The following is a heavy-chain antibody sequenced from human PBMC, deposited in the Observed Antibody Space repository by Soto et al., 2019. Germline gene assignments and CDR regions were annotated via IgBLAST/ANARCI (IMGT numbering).Heavy chain of an antibody. CDR3: ATTYCGGDCWYLPNAFAI. V-gene: IGHV1-69*13. D-gene: IGHD2-21*02. CDR1: GGTFSGYA. Sequence: SVKVSCKASGGTFSGYAISWVRQAPGQGLEWMGGIIPIFGTANYAQKFQGRVTITADESTSTAYMELSSLRSEDTAVYYCATTYCGGDCWYLPNAFAIWGQGTMVTVSS. CDR2: IIPIFGTA. J-gene: IGHJ3*02.